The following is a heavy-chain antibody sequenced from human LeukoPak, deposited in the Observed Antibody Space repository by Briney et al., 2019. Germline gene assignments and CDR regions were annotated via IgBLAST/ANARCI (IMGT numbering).Heavy chain of an antibody. V-gene: IGHV3-30*18. J-gene: IGHJ6*02. Sequence: GRSLRLSCAASGFTFSSYGMHWVRQAPGKGLEWVAVISYDGSNKYYAGSVKGRFTISRDNSKNTLYLQMNSLRAEDTAVYYCAKDRSSHFLVDYYYGMDVWGQGTTVTVSS. CDR1: GFTFSSYG. CDR2: ISYDGSNK. CDR3: AKDRSSHFLVDYYYGMDV. D-gene: IGHD6-13*01.